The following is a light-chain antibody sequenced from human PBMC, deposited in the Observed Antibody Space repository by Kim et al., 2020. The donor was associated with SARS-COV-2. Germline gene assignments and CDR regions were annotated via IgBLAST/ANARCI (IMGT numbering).Light chain of an antibody. V-gene: IGKV1-17*01. J-gene: IGKJ2*01. Sequence: ASVGNRFTITGRASRGIGNDLGWYQQRPVKPPKRLIYSASTLQSEFPSSFSGSGSGKEFTLTFSSLQPEDFATYYCLQHKSYPPTFGQGTKLE. CDR2: SAS. CDR1: RGIGND. CDR3: LQHKSYPPT.